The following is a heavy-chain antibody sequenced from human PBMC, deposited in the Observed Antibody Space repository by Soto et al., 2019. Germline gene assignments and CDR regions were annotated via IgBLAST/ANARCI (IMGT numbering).Heavy chain of an antibody. CDR1: GFTFSSYA. J-gene: IGHJ4*02. Sequence: PGGSLRLSCAASGFTFSSYAMSWVRQAPGKGLEWVSAISGSGGSTYYADSVKGRFTISRDNSKNTLYLQMNSLRAEDTAVYYCAKVAPSDDYSDYFYFDYWGQGTLVTVSS. D-gene: IGHD4-17*01. CDR2: ISGSGGST. V-gene: IGHV3-23*01. CDR3: AKVAPSDDYSDYFYFDY.